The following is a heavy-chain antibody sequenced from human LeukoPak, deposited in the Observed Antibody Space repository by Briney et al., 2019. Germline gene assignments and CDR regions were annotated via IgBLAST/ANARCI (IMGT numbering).Heavy chain of an antibody. V-gene: IGHV1-8*03. CDR3: AGSVRRLRFLEWSTSWFDP. J-gene: IGHJ5*02. CDR2: MNPNSGNT. CDR1: GYTFTSYD. D-gene: IGHD3-3*01. Sequence: ASVKVSCKASGYTFTSYDINWVRQATGQGLEWMGWMNPNSGNTGYAQKFQGRVTITRNTSISTAYMELSSLRSEDTAVYYCAGSVRRLRFLEWSTSWFDPWGQGTLVTVSS.